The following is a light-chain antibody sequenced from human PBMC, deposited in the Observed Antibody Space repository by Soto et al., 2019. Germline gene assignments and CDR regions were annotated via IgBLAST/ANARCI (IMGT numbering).Light chain of an antibody. Sequence: DIQMTQSPSSLSAAVEDRFIVAFRSSQSISNHLNWYQQKPGKAPKLLIFAASSLQSGVPSRFSGSGSGTDFTLAISSLQPEDFATYYCQQSYSTPRITFGQGTRLEIK. V-gene: IGKV1-39*01. CDR2: AAS. J-gene: IGKJ5*01. CDR1: QSISNH. CDR3: QQSYSTPRIT.